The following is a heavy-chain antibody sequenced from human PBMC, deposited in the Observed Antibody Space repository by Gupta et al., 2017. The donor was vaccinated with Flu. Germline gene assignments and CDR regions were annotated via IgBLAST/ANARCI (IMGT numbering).Heavy chain of an antibody. J-gene: IGHJ6*02. CDR2: INPEDGET. V-gene: IGHV1-69-2*01. CDR1: GHTFTDYY. Sequence: ISCKVSGHTFTDYYIHWVQQAPGKGLEWMGLINPEDGETIYAGKFQGRVTITADTSAYTSYMDLSSLRSEDTAVYYCATGVGDKADVMDVWGQGTSVTVSS. CDR3: ATGVGDKADVMDV. D-gene: IGHD2-21*02.